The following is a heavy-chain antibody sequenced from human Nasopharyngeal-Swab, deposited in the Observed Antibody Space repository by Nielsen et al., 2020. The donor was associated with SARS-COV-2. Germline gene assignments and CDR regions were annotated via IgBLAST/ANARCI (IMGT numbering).Heavy chain of an antibody. CDR1: GFTFSSYW. V-gene: IGHV3-74*01. J-gene: IGHJ4*02. D-gene: IGHD6-19*01. Sequence: GGSLRLSCAASGFTFSSYWMHWVRQAPGEGLVWVARINDNGASTTYADSVRGRFTISRDNAKNTLYLQMNSLRAEDTAVYYCARVASSWLANIDYWGQGTLVTVAS. CDR3: ARVASSWLANIDY. CDR2: INDNGAST.